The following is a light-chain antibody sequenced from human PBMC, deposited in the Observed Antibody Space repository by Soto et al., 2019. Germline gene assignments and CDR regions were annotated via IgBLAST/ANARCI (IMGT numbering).Light chain of an antibody. J-gene: IGLJ1*01. V-gene: IGLV1-40*01. Sequence: QSVLTQPPSVSGAPGQRVTIYCTGSSXNIGAGYDVHWYQQLPGTAPKLLIFGNGNRPSGVPDRFSGSKSDTSASLAITGLQAEDEADYYCQTYDRSLSGLFVFGTGTKVTVL. CDR3: QTYDRSLSGLFV. CDR1: SXNIGAGYD. CDR2: GNG.